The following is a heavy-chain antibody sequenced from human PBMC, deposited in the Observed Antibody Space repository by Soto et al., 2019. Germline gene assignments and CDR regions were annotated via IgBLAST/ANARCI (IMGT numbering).Heavy chain of an antibody. CDR3: AKVNFARGFLYYGMDV. V-gene: IGHV3-30*18. Sequence: GGSLRLSCAASGFTFSSYGMHWVRQAPDKGLEWVAVISYDGSNKYYADSVKGRFTISRDNSKNTLYLQMNSLRAEDTAVYYCAKVNFARGFLYYGMDVSGQGTTVTVFS. CDR1: GFTFSSYG. J-gene: IGHJ6*02. D-gene: IGHD6-6*01. CDR2: ISYDGSNK.